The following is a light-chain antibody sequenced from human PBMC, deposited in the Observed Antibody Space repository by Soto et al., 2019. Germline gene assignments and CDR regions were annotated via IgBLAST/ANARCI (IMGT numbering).Light chain of an antibody. Sequence: EIVFTQSPGTPSLSPGERATLSCRASQSVSSSYLAWYQQKPGQAPRPLIYGASSRATGIPDRFSGSGSGTDFTLTINNLEPEDFAVYYCQQRSNWPITFGQGTRLEIK. CDR3: QQRSNWPIT. CDR2: GAS. J-gene: IGKJ5*01. CDR1: QSVSSSY. V-gene: IGKV3D-20*02.